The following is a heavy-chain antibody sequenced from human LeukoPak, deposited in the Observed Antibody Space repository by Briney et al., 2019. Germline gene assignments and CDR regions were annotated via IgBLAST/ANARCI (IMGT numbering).Heavy chain of an antibody. D-gene: IGHD2-2*01. CDR1: GGSLSSFY. J-gene: IGHJ4*02. CDR2: IYTSGTT. Sequence: PSETLSLTCNVSGGSLSSFYLSWLRQPPGKGLEWIGYIYTSGTTNYNPSLKSRVTISVDTSKNQFSLKLSSVTAADTAVYYCARHLVPAPALDSWGQGTLVTVSS. CDR3: ARHLVPAPALDS. V-gene: IGHV4-4*09.